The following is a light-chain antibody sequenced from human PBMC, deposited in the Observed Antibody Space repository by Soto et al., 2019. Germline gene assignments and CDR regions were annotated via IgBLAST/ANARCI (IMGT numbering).Light chain of an antibody. CDR1: QSVGSA. CDR2: AAS. V-gene: IGKV3-15*01. J-gene: IGKJ4*02. Sequence: EIVMTQSPATLSVSPGETATLSCRASQSVGSAVAWYQHKPGQAPRLLIVAASIRAPCEPGRFSGGGSGTEVTFTTSSLQSEDVAVYYCQQYRNWPPLTFGGGTTVEIK. CDR3: QQYRNWPPLT.